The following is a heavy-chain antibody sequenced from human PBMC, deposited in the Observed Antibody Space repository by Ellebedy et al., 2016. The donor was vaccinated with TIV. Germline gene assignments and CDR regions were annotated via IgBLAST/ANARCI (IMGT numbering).Heavy chain of an antibody. CDR1: AGSVTRDGFF. V-gene: IGHV4-31*03. CDR2: VSYSGST. J-gene: IGHJ4*02. D-gene: IGHD2/OR15-2a*01. CDR3: ATRPYRSGQPFYGVFDY. Sequence: SETLSLTCTVSAGSVTRDGFFWSWIRQHPGKGLEWIGYVSYSGSTNYNPSLKSRVTMSIDTSKNQFSLNLNSVTAADTAVYYCATRPYRSGQPFYGVFDYWGQGILVTVSS.